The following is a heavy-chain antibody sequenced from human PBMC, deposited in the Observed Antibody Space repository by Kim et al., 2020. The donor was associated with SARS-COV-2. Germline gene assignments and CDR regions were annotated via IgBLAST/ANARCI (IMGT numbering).Heavy chain of an antibody. Sequence: GGSLRLSCAASGFTFSSYAMSWVRQAPGKGLEWVSAISGSGGSTYYADSVKGRFTISRDNSKNTLYLQMNSLRAEDTAVYYCAKSPGSRRPGGLHGMDVWGQGTTVTVSS. CDR1: GFTFSSYA. D-gene: IGHD6-6*01. V-gene: IGHV3-23*01. CDR3: AKSPGSRRPGGLHGMDV. J-gene: IGHJ6*02. CDR2: ISGSGGST.